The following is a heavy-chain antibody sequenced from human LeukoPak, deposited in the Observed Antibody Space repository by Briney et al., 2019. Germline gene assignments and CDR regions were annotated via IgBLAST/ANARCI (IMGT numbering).Heavy chain of an antibody. Sequence: GGSLRLSCAASGFTFSSYAMHWVRQAPGKGLEWVAVISYDGSNKYYAGSVKGRFTISRDNSKNTLYLQMNSLRAEDTAVYYCARSSRDGYNPDYWGQGTLVTVSS. V-gene: IGHV3-30-3*01. D-gene: IGHD5-24*01. CDR2: ISYDGSNK. CDR1: GFTFSSYA. CDR3: ARSSRDGYNPDY. J-gene: IGHJ4*02.